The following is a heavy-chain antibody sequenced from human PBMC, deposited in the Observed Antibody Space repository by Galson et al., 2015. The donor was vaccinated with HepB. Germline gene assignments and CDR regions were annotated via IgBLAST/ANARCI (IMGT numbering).Heavy chain of an antibody. CDR1: GYSFTSYW. V-gene: IGHV5-10-1*01. J-gene: IGHJ6*02. CDR3: AAGYCSGGSCYDYYGMDV. CDR2: IDPSDSYT. Sequence: SGAEVKKPGESLRISCKGSGYSFTSYWISWVRQMPGKGLEWMGRIDPSDSYTNYSPSFQGHVTISADKSISTAYLQWSSLKASDTAMYYCAAGYCSGGSCYDYYGMDVWGQGTTVTVSS. D-gene: IGHD2-15*01.